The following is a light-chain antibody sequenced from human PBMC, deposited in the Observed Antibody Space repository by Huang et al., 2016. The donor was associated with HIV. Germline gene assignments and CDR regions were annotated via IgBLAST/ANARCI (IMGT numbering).Light chain of an antibody. J-gene: IGKJ2*01. Sequence: DIRMTQSPSTLSASVGDRVTITCRASQSISCWLAWYQQKSGKAPKLLIYEATNLQSGVPSRFSGSGSGTQYTLTISSLQLDDFATYDCQQVHGSPYTFGRGTKLEIK. CDR1: QSISCW. CDR2: EAT. V-gene: IGKV1-5*03. CDR3: QQVHGSPYT.